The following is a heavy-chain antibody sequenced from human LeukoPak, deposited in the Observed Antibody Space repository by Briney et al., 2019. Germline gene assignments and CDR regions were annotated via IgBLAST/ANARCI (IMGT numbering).Heavy chain of an antibody. V-gene: IGHV3-48*03. Sequence: PGGPLRLSCAASGFTFSSYEMNWVRQAPGKGLEWVSYISSSGSTIYYADSVKGRFTISRDNAKNSLYLQMNSLRAEDTAVYYCARDSIVSGEFDYWGQGTLVTVSS. J-gene: IGHJ4*02. D-gene: IGHD1-26*01. CDR1: GFTFSSYE. CDR2: ISSSGSTI. CDR3: ARDSIVSGEFDY.